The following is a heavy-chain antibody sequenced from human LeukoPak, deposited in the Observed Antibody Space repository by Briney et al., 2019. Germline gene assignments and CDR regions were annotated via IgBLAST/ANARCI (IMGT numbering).Heavy chain of an antibody. D-gene: IGHD3-22*01. Sequence: GGSLRLSCAASGFTLSSYSMDWVRQAPGKGLEWGSSISSSSSNIYYADSVKGRFTISRDNAKNSLYLQMNSLRAEDTAVYYCAKPKFYYDSSGYYLDPLDYWGQGTLVTVSS. V-gene: IGHV3-21*04. CDR3: AKPKFYYDSSGYYLDPLDY. CDR1: GFTLSSYS. J-gene: IGHJ4*02. CDR2: ISSSSSNI.